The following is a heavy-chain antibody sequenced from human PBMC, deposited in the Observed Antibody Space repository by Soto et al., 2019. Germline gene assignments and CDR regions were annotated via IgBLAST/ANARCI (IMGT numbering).Heavy chain of an antibody. D-gene: IGHD6-19*01. CDR2: INPNSGGT. V-gene: IGHV1-2*04. CDR3: ERVRPVAGTGFDY. CDR1: GYTFTGYY. J-gene: IGHJ4*02. Sequence: QVQLVQSGAEVKKPGASVKVSCKASGYTFTGYYMHWVRQAPGQGLEWMGWINPNSGGTNYAQKFQGWVTMHRDTSISTAYMELSRLRSDATAVYYCERVRPVAGTGFDYWGQGTLVTVSS.